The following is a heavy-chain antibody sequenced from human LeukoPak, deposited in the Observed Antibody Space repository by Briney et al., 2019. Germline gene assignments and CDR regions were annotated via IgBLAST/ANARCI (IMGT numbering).Heavy chain of an antibody. Sequence: GGSLRLSCAASGFTFSTYWMHWVRPAPGKGRGWVSFISISATTIYYADSVRGRFTISRDNAKSSLYLQMNSLRAEDTAIYYCARGGSSGYNYNAFDMWGQGTMVTVSS. J-gene: IGHJ3*02. V-gene: IGHV3-48*04. CDR2: ISISATTI. CDR1: GFTFSTYW. CDR3: ARGGSSGYNYNAFDM. D-gene: IGHD3-22*01.